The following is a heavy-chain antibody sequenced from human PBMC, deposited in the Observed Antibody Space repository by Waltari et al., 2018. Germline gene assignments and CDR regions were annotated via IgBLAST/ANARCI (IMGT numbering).Heavy chain of an antibody. Sequence: EVQLVESGGGLVQPGGSLRISCAASGFIFNSAWLTWVRQVPGKGLEWVGRIKSKTDGGTTDYAAPVKGRITISSDDSKNTVFLQMDSLKTEDTAVYYCAAGWPFNYWGRGTLVTVSS. CDR1: GFIFNSAW. CDR3: AAGWPFNY. CDR2: IKSKTDGGTT. V-gene: IGHV3-15*01. J-gene: IGHJ4*02. D-gene: IGHD2-15*01.